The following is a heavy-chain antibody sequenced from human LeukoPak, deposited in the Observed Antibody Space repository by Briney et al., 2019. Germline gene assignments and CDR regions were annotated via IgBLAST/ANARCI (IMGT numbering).Heavy chain of an antibody. D-gene: IGHD4-17*01. Sequence: SETLSLTCTVSGGSLNGYYWGRIRQPPGKGLECIGYIHSSEGTAHNASLKSRLTISLDTSKNQFSLTLSSVTAADTAVYYCARHVYGEGIVVWGKGTTVTVSS. V-gene: IGHV4-59*08. J-gene: IGHJ6*04. CDR1: GGSLNGYY. CDR2: IHSSEGT. CDR3: ARHVYGEGIVV.